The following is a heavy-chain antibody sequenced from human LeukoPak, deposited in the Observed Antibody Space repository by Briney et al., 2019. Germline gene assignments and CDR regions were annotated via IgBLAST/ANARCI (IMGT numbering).Heavy chain of an antibody. D-gene: IGHD2/OR15-2a*01. J-gene: IGHJ5*02. CDR1: GFTFDDYD. CDR2: ITWNGDKT. Sequence: GGSLRLSCAASGFTFDDYDMRWVRQVPGKGLEWVSGITWNGDKTGYADSVNGRLAISRDNTKNSLYLQMSSLRAEDTALYYCAIDLFCKSTAGCYFEDWFDPWGPGTLVAVSS. CDR3: AIDLFCKSTAGCYFEDWFDP. V-gene: IGHV3-20*04.